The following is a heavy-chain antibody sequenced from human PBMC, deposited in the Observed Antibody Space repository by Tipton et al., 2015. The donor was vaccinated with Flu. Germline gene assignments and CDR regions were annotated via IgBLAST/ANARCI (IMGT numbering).Heavy chain of an antibody. J-gene: IGHJ4*02. CDR2: IYTSGST. D-gene: IGHD1-26*01. CDR1: GGSISSYY. CDR3: ARARGVGATFIDY. V-gene: IGHV4-4*07. Sequence: LRLSCTVSGGSISSYYWSWIRQPAGKGLEWIGRIYTSGSTNYNPSLKSRVTMSVDTSKNQFSLKLSSVTAADTAVYYCARARGVGATFIDYWGQGTLVTVSS.